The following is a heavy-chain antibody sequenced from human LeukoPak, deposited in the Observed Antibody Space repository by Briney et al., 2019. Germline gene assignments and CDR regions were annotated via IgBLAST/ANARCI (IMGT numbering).Heavy chain of an antibody. D-gene: IGHD3-3*01. V-gene: IGHV4-34*01. J-gene: IGHJ5*02. Sequence: SETLSLTCAVYGGSFSGYYWSWIRQPPGKGLEWIGEINHSGSTNYNPSLKSRVTISADTSKNQFSLKLSSVTAADTAVYYCARRGRLRFLEWLLYTWFDPWGQGTLVTVSS. CDR1: GGSFSGYY. CDR2: INHSGST. CDR3: ARRGRLRFLEWLLYTWFDP.